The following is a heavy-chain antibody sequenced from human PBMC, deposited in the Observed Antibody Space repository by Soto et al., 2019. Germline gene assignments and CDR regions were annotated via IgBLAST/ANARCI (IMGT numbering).Heavy chain of an antibody. V-gene: IGHV6-1*01. CDR3: AREFPYYVSSDSYLDY. CDR1: GDSVSGNSAA. D-gene: IGHD3-16*01. Sequence: QTLSLTCAISGDSVSGNSAAWNWIRQSPSGGLEWLGRTYYRSRWYNDYAVSVKSRITVTPDTSKNQFSLHLNSVTPEDTAVYGCAREFPYYVSSDSYLDYWGQGALVTVSS. CDR2: TYYRSRWYN. J-gene: IGHJ4*02.